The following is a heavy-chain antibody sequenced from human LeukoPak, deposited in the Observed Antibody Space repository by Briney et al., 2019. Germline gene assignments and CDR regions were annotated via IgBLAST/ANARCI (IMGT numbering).Heavy chain of an antibody. CDR1: GFTFSSYG. D-gene: IGHD5-18*01. CDR3: AKPYSYGYDGLNWFDP. Sequence: PGRSLRLSCAASGFTFSSYGMHWVRQAPGKGLEWVAVISYDGSNKYYADSVKGRFTISRDNSKNTLYLQMNSLRAEDTAVYYCAKPYSYGYDGLNWFDPWGQGTLVTVSS. V-gene: IGHV3-30*18. J-gene: IGHJ5*02. CDR2: ISYDGSNK.